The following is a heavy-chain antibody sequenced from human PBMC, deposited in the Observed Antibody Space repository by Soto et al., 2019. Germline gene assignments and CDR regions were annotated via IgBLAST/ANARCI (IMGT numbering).Heavy chain of an antibody. CDR1: GGTFSSYT. CDR3: ARDSGYCRGGSCQIEGPIDD. D-gene: IGHD2-15*01. CDR2: IIPILGIA. J-gene: IGHJ4*02. V-gene: IGHV1-69*08. Sequence: QVQLVQSGAEVKKPGSSVKVSCKASGGTFSSYTISWVRQAPGQGLEWMGRIIPILGIANYAQKFQGRVTITADKSTSTAYMELSRLRSEDTAVYYCARDSGYCRGGSCQIEGPIDDWGQGTLVTVSS.